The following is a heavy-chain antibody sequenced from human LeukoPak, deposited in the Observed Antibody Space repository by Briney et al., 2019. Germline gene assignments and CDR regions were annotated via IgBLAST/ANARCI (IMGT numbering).Heavy chain of an antibody. V-gene: IGHV3-21*01. CDR2: IRSSSSYI. CDR3: ARDQNVVVPAAMVTIFDY. CDR1: GFTFSSYS. D-gene: IGHD2-2*01. J-gene: IGHJ4*02. Sequence: GGSLRHSCAASGFTFSSYSMNWVRQAPGKGLEWVSSIRSSSSYIYYADSVKGRFTISRDNAKNSLYLQMNSVRAEDTAVYYCARDQNVVVPAAMVTIFDYWGQGTLVTVSS.